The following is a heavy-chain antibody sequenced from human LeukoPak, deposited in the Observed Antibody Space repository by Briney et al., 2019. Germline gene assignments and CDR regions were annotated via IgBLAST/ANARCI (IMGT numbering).Heavy chain of an antibody. D-gene: IGHD2-8*02. CDR1: GGSISSSSYY. CDR2: IYYSGST. Sequence: SETLSLTCTVSGGSISSSSYYWGWIRQPPGKGLEWIGSIYYSGSTYYNPSLKSRVTISVDTSKNQFSLKLSSVTAAGTAVYYCAREQFLGYCTGGVCYKGGAFGIWGQGTMVTVSS. CDR3: AREQFLGYCTGGVCYKGGAFGI. V-gene: IGHV4-39*01. J-gene: IGHJ3*02.